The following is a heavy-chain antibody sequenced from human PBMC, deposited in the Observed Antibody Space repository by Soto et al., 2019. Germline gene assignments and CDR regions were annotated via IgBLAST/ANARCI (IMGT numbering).Heavy chain of an antibody. J-gene: IGHJ4*02. Sequence: AGSLRLSCAPSGFTFSSYRLNRVRQPPGKGLEWVSSISSSSSYISYADCVKGRFTISRDNAKNSMYLRTNSLRAEDTTVYYCARLVASSPGLYDYWRQRTVDTVSS. CDR3: ARLVASSPGLYDY. CDR1: GFTFSSYR. CDR2: ISSSSSYI. V-gene: IGHV3-21*01. D-gene: IGHD2-15*01.